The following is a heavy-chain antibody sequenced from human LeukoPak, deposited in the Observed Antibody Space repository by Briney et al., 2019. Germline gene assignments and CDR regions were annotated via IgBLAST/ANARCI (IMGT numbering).Heavy chain of an antibody. CDR2: IYPNSGDT. J-gene: IGHJ4*02. V-gene: IGHV1-2*02. CDR3: ARSSDTFDY. Sequence: RASVKVSCKASGYTFTGNYLHWVRQAPGQGLEWMGWIYPNSGDTKYEQKFQGRVTMTRDTSINTAYMELSRLRSDDTAVYFCARSSDTFDYWGQGTLVTVSS. CDR1: GYTFTGNY. D-gene: IGHD5-18*01.